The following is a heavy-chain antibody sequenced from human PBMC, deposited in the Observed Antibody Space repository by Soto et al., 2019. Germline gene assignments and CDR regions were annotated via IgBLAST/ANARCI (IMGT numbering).Heavy chain of an antibody. CDR3: ARGRSVYYGSGSPRPNQLNYFDY. D-gene: IGHD3-10*01. CDR2: INHSGST. V-gene: IGHV4-34*01. Sequence: SDTLSLTFAVYGWAFSGYYWSWIRQPPGKGLEWIGEINHSGSTNYNPSLKSRVTISVDTSKNQFSLKLSSVTAADTAVYYCARGRSVYYGSGSPRPNQLNYFDYWDQGTLVTVSS. CDR1: GWAFSGYY. J-gene: IGHJ4*02.